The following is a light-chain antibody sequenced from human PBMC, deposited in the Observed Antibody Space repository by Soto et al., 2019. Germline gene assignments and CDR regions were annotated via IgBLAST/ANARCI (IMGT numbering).Light chain of an antibody. CDR2: DVS. V-gene: IGLV2-14*01. CDR3: GSYTISSNHV. CDR1: SSDVGAYNY. Sequence: QSALTQPASVSGSPGQSITISCTGTSSDVGAYNYVSWYQQHPGKAPKLMIYDVSHRPSGVSHRFSGSKSGNTASLTISGLQAEYEADYYCGSYTISSNHVFGTGTKLTVL. J-gene: IGLJ1*01.